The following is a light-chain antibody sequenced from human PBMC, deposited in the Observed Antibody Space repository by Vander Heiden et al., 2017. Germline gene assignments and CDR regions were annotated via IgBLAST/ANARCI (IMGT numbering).Light chain of an antibody. CDR1: QSISSW. Sequence: DMQMNQSLSTLPASVGDRVTITCRASQSISSWLAWNQQKPGEAPKRLIYKASSLESGGASRCCSGGSGTEYTLTISGRQPYDFSAVYCQQYNSYSRYTFGQGTKLEIK. CDR3: QQYNSYSRYT. J-gene: IGKJ2*01. CDR2: KAS. V-gene: IGKV1-5*03.